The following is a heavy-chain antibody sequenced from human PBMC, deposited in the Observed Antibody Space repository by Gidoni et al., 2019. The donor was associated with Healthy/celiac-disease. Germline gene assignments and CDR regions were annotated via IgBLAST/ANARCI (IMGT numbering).Heavy chain of an antibody. J-gene: IGHJ6*04. CDR3: ARAGVVPAARNYYYGMDV. CDR1: GCTFSSSA. D-gene: IGHD2-2*01. Sequence: QFQLLQSGAEVKKPGSSVKVSCKASGCTFSSSAISWVLQAPGQGLEWMGRIIPIFGTANYEEKFEGRVTITADESTRTAYMELSSLRSEDTAVYYCARAGVVPAARNYYYGMDVWGKGTTVTVSS. V-gene: IGHV1-69*15. CDR2: IIPIFGTA.